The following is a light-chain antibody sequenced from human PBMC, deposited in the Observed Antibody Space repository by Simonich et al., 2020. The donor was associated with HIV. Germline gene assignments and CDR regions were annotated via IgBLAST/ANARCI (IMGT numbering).Light chain of an antibody. Sequence: DIVMTQSPDSLAVSLGERATINCKSSQSVLSSSDNKNFLGWFQQKPGQPPKVLLYWASARKSGVPARMSGSGSGKDFTLTISSMQAEDVAVYYCQQYSNWTMYTFGQGTKLEIK. J-gene: IGKJ2*01. CDR1: QSVLSSSDNKNF. V-gene: IGKV4-1*01. CDR2: WAS. CDR3: QQYSNWTMYT.